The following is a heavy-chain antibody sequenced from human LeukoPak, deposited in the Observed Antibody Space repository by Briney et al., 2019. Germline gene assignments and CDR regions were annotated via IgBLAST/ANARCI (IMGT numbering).Heavy chain of an antibody. J-gene: IGHJ4*02. Sequence: SETLSLTCTVSGGSICSYNWSWVRQPVGEGLARIGRIYTSENSNYSPSLKRRVTMSVDTSKNQFYLKLSSVTAADTAVYYSAMRQQIAVGDYFDCGDGEPGTPS. V-gene: IGHV4-4*07. CDR3: AMRQQIAVGDYFDC. CDR2: IYTSENS. CDR1: GGSICSYN. D-gene: IGHD6-19*01.